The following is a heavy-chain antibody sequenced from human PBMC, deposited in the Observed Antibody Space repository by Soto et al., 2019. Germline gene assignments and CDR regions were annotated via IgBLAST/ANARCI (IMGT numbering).Heavy chain of an antibody. D-gene: IGHD5-12*01. V-gene: IGHV3-11*05. J-gene: IGHJ4*02. CDR1: EFTFSDYY. CDR2: ISTGSTYT. CDR3: ARVSGYDFSH. Sequence: PGGSLRLSCTVTEFTFSDYYMIWIRQAPGKGLEWVSYISTGSTYTNNADSVKGRFTISRDNAKNSLYLQMNSLRADDTAVYYCARVSGYDFSHWGQGTQVTVSS.